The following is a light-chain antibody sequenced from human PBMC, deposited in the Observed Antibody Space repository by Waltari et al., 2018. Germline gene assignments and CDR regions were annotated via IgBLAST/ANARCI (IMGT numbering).Light chain of an antibody. CDR1: QSVTTK. V-gene: IGKV3D-15*01. CDR3: QQYNNWPPLT. J-gene: IGKJ4*01. CDR2: DAS. Sequence: EIVLTQSPATLSVSPGERATLSCRASQSVTTKLAWYQQKPGQAPRLLIYDASTRATGSPARCSGSGSGTEFTLTISSLQPEDFAVYYCQQYNNWPPLTFGGGTKVEIK.